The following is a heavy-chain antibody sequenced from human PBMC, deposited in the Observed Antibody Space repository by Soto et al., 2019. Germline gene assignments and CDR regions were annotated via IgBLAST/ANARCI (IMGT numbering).Heavy chain of an antibody. CDR3: ARVWGYAFDY. V-gene: IGHV4-61*08. D-gene: IGHD3-16*01. J-gene: IGHJ4*02. CDR2: IYYSGST. Sequence: TLSLTCAVSGGSISSGGYSWSWIRQPPGKGLEWIGYIYYSGSTNYNPSLKSRVTISVDTSKNQFSLKLSSVTAADTAVYYCARVWGYAFDYWGQGTLVTVSS. CDR1: GGSISSGGYS.